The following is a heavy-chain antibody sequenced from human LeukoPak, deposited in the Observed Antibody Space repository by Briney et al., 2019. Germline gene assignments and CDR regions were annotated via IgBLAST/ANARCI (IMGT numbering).Heavy chain of an antibody. D-gene: IGHD6-13*01. J-gene: IGHJ4*02. CDR3: ARGASYTSTSYFFDY. Sequence: SETLSLTCTVSGGXISSYYCSWIRQPPGQGLEWIGCIYNSGSTNYNPSLKSRVTTSLDTSKNQFSLKLSSVTAADTAVYYCARGASYTSTSYFFDYWGQGTLVTVSS. V-gene: IGHV4-59*01. CDR1: GGXISSYY. CDR2: IYNSGST.